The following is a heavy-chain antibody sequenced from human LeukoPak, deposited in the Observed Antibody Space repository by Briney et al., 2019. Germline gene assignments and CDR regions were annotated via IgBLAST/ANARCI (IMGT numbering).Heavy chain of an antibody. J-gene: IGHJ4*02. Sequence: ASVKVSCKSSGYTFNGYYMHWVRQAPGQGLEWMGWINPNSGGTNYAQKFQGRVTMTRDTSISTAYMELSRLRSDDTAVYYCARESGLYGSGSRYWGQGTLVTVSS. CDR3: ARESGLYGSGSRY. CDR2: INPNSGGT. CDR1: GYTFNGYY. V-gene: IGHV1-2*02. D-gene: IGHD3-10*01.